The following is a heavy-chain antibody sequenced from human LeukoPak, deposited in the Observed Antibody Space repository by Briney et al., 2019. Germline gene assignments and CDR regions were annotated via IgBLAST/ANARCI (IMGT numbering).Heavy chain of an antibody. V-gene: IGHV3-23*01. CDR1: GFTFSNYA. Sequence: GGSLRLSCAASGFTFSNYAMSWVRQAPGKGLEWVSAISGSGDTTYYADSVKGRFTISRDNSKNTLYLQMSSLRVEDTAVYYCARDRGGSGWYDYWGQGTLVSVSS. CDR3: ARDRGGSGWYDY. D-gene: IGHD6-19*01. CDR2: ISGSGDTT. J-gene: IGHJ4*02.